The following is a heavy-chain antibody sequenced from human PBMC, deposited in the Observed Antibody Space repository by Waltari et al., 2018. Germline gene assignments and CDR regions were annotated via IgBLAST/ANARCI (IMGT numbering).Heavy chain of an antibody. J-gene: IGHJ4*02. CDR1: GYSITSGYY. CDR3: AREVRGAFYY. CDR2: IYHSGRT. Sequence: QVQLQESGPGLVQPSETLSLTCAVSGYSITSGYYRGWIRQPPGKGLEWIGSIYHSGRTYYNPSLKSRVTISVDTSKNQFSLKLSSVTAADTAVYYCAREVRGAFYYWGQGTLVTVSS. D-gene: IGHD1-1*01. V-gene: IGHV4-38-2*02.